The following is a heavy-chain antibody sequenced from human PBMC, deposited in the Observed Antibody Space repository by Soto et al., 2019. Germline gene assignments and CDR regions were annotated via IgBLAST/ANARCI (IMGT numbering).Heavy chain of an antibody. V-gene: IGHV3-33*08. Sequence: GGSLRLSCAASGFTFSSYGMHWVRQAPGKGLEWVAVIWYDGSNKYYADSMKGRFSISRDNSKNTLYLQMNSLRVEDTAVYYCARDPSIGGVTASGNWFDPWGQGTLVTVSS. D-gene: IGHD6-13*01. CDR2: IWYDGSNK. CDR3: ARDPSIGGVTASGNWFDP. CDR1: GFTFSSYG. J-gene: IGHJ5*02.